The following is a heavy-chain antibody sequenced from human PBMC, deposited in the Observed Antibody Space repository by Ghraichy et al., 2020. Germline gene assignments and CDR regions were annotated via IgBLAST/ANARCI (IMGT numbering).Heavy chain of an antibody. J-gene: IGHJ4*02. CDR1: GGFITNYY. V-gene: IGHV4-59*01. D-gene: IGHD1-14*01. CDR3: AREPEC. CDR2: IYYSGST. Sequence: SETLSLTCTVSGGFITNYYWSWIRQPPGKGLEWIGYIYYSGSTNYNPSLESRVTISVDTSKNQFSLKLTSVTAADTAVYYCAREPECWGQGTLVTVSS.